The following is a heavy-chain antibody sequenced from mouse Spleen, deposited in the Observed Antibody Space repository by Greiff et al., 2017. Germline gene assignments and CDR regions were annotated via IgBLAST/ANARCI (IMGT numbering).Heavy chain of an antibody. J-gene: IGHJ2*01. D-gene: IGHD2-14*01. CDR2: IDPSDSCT. CDR3: ATYYRYDEYFDY. V-gene: IGHV1-50*01. Sequence: QVQLQQSGAELVKPGASVKLSCKASGYTFTSYWMQWVKQRPGQGLEWIGEIDPSDSCTNYNQKFKGKATVTVDTSSITAYMQLSSLTSEDSAGYYCATYYRYDEYFDYWGQGTTLTVSS. CDR1: GYTFTSYW.